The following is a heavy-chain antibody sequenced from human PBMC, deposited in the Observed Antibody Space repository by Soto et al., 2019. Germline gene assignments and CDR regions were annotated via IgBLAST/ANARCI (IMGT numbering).Heavy chain of an antibody. CDR1: GFTVRSNY. CDR2: IYRAGKI. Sequence: EVQLVASGGGLIQPGGSLRLSCAASGFTVRSNYMTWVRRAPGKGLEWVSVIYRAGKIYYEDSVKGRFTTSSDNAQNTGFLQMSSLRAEDTAVYYCARDSGLIWGNYGIDVCGQGTTVTVS. CDR3: ARDSGLIWGNYGIDV. J-gene: IGHJ6*02. V-gene: IGHV3-53*01. D-gene: IGHD2-15*01.